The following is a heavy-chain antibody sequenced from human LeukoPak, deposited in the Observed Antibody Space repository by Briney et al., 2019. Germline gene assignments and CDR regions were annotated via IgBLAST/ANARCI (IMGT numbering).Heavy chain of an antibody. Sequence: GGSLRLSCAASGFTFDDYGMSWVRQAPGKGLEWVSGINGDGSTTTYVDSVKGRFTISRDNAKNTVYLQMNSLRVDDTAVYYCATVRSGSWDWFDPWGQGTLVTVSS. CDR3: ATVRSGSWDWFDP. V-gene: IGHV3-74*01. J-gene: IGHJ5*02. CDR1: GFTFDDYG. D-gene: IGHD3-10*01. CDR2: INGDGSTT.